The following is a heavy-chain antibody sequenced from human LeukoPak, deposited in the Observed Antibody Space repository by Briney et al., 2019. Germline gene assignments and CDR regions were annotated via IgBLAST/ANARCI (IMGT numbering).Heavy chain of an antibody. D-gene: IGHD3-22*01. CDR3: ARRQYYDSSGYYPFEY. V-gene: IGHV5-51*01. Sequence: GESLKISCKGSGYSFTSYWIGWVRQMPGKGLECMGIIYPGDSDTRYSPSFQGQVTISAGKSISTAYLQWSSLKASDTAMYYCARRQYYDSSGYYPFEYWGQGTLVTVSS. CDR2: IYPGDSDT. J-gene: IGHJ4*02. CDR1: GYSFTSYW.